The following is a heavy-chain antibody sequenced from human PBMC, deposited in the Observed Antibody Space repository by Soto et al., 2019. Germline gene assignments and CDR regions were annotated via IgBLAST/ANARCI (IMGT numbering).Heavy chain of an antibody. V-gene: IGHV1-69*02. CDR1: GGTFSSYT. D-gene: IGHD1-26*01. J-gene: IGHJ4*02. CDR2: IIPILGIA. CDR3: AIQIVGATSYYFDY. Sequence: QVQLVQSGAEVKKPGSSVKVSCKASGGTFSSYTISWVRQAPGQGLEWMGRIIPILGIANYAQKFRGRVTITADKSTSTAYMELSSLRSEDTAVYYCAIQIVGATSYYFDYWGQGTLVTVSS.